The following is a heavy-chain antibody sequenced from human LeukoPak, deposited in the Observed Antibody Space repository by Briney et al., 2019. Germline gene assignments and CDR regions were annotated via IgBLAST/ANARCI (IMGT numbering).Heavy chain of an antibody. Sequence: GESLKISCKGSGYSFTSYWIGWVRQMPGKGLEWMGIIYPGDSDTRYSPSFQGQVTISADKSISTAYLQWSSLKASDTAMYYCARNPTYCSSTSCSMNFDYWGQGTLVTVSS. CDR3: ARNPTYCSSTSCSMNFDY. D-gene: IGHD2-2*01. CDR2: IYPGDSDT. J-gene: IGHJ4*02. CDR1: GYSFTSYW. V-gene: IGHV5-51*01.